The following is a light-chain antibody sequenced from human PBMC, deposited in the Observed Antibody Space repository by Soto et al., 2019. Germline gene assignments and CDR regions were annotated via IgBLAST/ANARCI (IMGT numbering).Light chain of an antibody. CDR3: KQANSFPIT. J-gene: IGKJ5*01. V-gene: IGKV1-39*01. Sequence: DIQMTQSPSSLSASVGDRVTITCRASQSINSFFNWYQQKPGKAPILLIYAASSLQSGVPSRFSGSGSGTDFTLTIRSLQPEDCAIYFCKQANSFPITFGQGTRLEIK. CDR1: QSINSF. CDR2: AAS.